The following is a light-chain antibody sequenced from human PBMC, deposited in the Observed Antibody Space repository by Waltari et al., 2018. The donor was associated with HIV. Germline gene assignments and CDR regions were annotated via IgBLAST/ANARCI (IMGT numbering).Light chain of an antibody. CDR3: TSYISSSTLVL. Sequence: QSALTQPASVSGSPGQSITISCTGTSSDVGGYNYVSWYQHHPGKAPQLMIYDVTNRPSGVANRFSGCKSGNTASLTISGLQAEDEAYYYCTSYISSSTLVLFGGGTKLTVL. CDR1: SSDVGGYNY. J-gene: IGLJ2*01. CDR2: DVT. V-gene: IGLV2-14*03.